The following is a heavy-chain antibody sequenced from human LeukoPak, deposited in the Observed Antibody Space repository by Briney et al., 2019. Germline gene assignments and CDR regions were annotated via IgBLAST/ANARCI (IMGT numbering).Heavy chain of an antibody. CDR2: ISSSSSYI. J-gene: IGHJ6*03. CDR1: GFTFSSYS. Sequence: NPGGSLRLSCAASGFTFSSYSMNWVRQAPGKGLEWVSSISSSSSYIYYADSVKGRFTISRDNAKNSLYLQMNSLRAEDTAVYYCARDLSPYDFIYYYMDVWGKGTTVTVSS. V-gene: IGHV3-21*01. D-gene: IGHD3-3*01. CDR3: ARDLSPYDFIYYYMDV.